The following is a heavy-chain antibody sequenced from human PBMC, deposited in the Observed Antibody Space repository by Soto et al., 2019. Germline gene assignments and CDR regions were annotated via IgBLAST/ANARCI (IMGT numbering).Heavy chain of an antibody. J-gene: IGHJ6*02. D-gene: IGHD5-18*01. CDR1: GGTFSSYA. CDR2: IIPIFGTA. V-gene: IGHV1-69*12. Sequence: QVQLVQSGAEVKKPGSSVKVSCKASGGTFSSYAISWVRQAPGQGLEWMGGIIPIFGTANYAQKFQGRVTITADESTSTAYMELSSMRSEDTAVYYCERDDVDTARPYGMDVWGQGTTVTVSS. CDR3: ERDDVDTARPYGMDV.